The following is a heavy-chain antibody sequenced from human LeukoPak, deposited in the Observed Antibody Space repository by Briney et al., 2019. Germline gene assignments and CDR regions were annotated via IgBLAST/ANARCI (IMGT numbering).Heavy chain of an antibody. V-gene: IGHV1-2*02. CDR1: GYTFTGYY. J-gene: IGHJ4*02. CDR3: ARVPPYYGSPFDY. Sequence: ASVKVSCKASGYTFTGYYMHWVRQAPGQGLEWMGWINPNSGGTNYAQKFQGRVTMTRDTSISTAYTELSRLRSDDTAVYYCARVPPYYGSPFDYWGQGTLVTVSS. CDR2: INPNSGGT. D-gene: IGHD3-10*01.